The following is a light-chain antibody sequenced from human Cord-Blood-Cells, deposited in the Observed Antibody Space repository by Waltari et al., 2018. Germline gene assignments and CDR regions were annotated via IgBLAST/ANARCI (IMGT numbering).Light chain of an antibody. V-gene: IGKV3-20*01. J-gene: IGKJ1*01. CDR2: GAS. CDR3: QQYGSSPPT. CDR1: QSVSSSY. Sequence: ELVLTQSPDTLSLSPGERATLSCRASQSVSSSYLAWYQQKPGQAPRLLIYGASSRATGIPDRFSGSGSGTDFTLTISRLEPEDFAVYYCQQYGSSPPTFGQGTKVEIK.